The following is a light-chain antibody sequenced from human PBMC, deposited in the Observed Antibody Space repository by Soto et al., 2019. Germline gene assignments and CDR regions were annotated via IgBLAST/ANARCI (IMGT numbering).Light chain of an antibody. CDR2: QAS. J-gene: IGKJ1*01. CDR1: QSVSIW. CDR3: QPYDTYWT. Sequence: DIQMTQSPSTLSASVGDRVTITCRASQSVSIWLAWYQQKPGKAPKLLIYQASRLESGVPSRFSGGGSGTEFTLTISSLQPDDFATYYCQPYDTYWTFGQGTRVEIK. V-gene: IGKV1-5*03.